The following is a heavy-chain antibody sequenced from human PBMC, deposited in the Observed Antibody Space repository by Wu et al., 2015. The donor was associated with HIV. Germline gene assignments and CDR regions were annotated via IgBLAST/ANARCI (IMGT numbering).Heavy chain of an antibody. J-gene: IGHJ6*03. Sequence: QVHLEQSGVEVKKPGASVKVSCKASGYTFTSYGINWVRQAPGQGLEWMGGIIPIFGTANYAQKFQGRVTITADESTSTAYMELSSLRSEDTAVYYCARRYGYYMDVWGKGTTVTVSS. D-gene: IGHD1-1*01. CDR2: IIPIFGTA. V-gene: IGHV1-69*13. CDR3: ARRYGYYMDV. CDR1: GYTFTSYG.